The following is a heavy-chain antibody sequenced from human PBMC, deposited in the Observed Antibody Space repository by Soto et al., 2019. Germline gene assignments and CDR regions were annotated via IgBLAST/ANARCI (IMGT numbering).Heavy chain of an antibody. CDR1: GFIFSNYV. CDR2: MSYDGTTK. D-gene: IGHD2-15*01. J-gene: IGHJ4*02. Sequence: QVQLVESGGGVVQPGRSLRLSCAASGFIFSNYVMYWVRQAPGKGLEWVSFMSYDGTTKYYADSVKGRFTLSRDNSTNTLYPQMNSLRPEDTAVYYCARQVLWSRYFDYWGQGTLVTVSS. V-gene: IGHV3-30-3*01. CDR3: ARQVLWSRYFDY.